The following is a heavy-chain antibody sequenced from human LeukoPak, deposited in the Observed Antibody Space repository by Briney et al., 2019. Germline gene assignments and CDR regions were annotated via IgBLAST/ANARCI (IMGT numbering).Heavy chain of an antibody. D-gene: IGHD6-13*01. CDR2: ISAYNGNT. Sequence: ASVKVSCKASGYTFTSYGISWVRQAPGQGLEWMGWISAYNGNTNYAQKLQGRVTMTTDTSTGTAYMELRSLRSDDTAVYYCARAPYLRGYSSSWLGARPIDYWGQGTLVTVSS. CDR3: ARAPYLRGYSSSWLGARPIDY. CDR1: GYTFTSYG. J-gene: IGHJ4*02. V-gene: IGHV1-18*01.